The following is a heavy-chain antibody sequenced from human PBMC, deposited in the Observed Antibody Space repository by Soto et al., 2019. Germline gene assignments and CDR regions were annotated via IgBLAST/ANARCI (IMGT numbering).Heavy chain of an antibody. J-gene: IGHJ5*02. CDR1: GGSISGYY. CDR2: IYYTGST. D-gene: IGHD1-7*01. Sequence: SETLSLTCTVSGGSISGYYWSWIRQPPGKGLEWIGYIYYTGSTYYNPSLKSRVTISLDTSRNQFSLKLTSVTAADTAVYYCARVVGKNYFGPWGQGTLVTVSS. CDR3: ARVVGKNYFGP. V-gene: IGHV4-59*01.